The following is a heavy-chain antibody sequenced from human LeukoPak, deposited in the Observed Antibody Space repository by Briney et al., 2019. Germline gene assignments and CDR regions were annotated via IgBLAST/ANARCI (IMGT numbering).Heavy chain of an antibody. CDR1: GGSISSGGYY. J-gene: IGHJ3*02. Sequence: SQTLSLTCTVSGGSISSGGYYWSWIRQHPGKGLEWIGYIYYSGSTYYNPSLKSRVTISVDTSKNQFSLKLSSVTAADTAVYYCARDRSFGMVWGPHFDIWGQGTMVTVSS. CDR3: ARDRSFGMVWGPHFDI. CDR2: IYYSGST. V-gene: IGHV4-31*03. D-gene: IGHD3-10*01.